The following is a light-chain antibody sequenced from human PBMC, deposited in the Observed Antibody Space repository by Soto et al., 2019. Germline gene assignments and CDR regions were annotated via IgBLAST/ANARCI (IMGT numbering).Light chain of an antibody. J-gene: IGLJ1*01. V-gene: IGLV2-14*01. CDR1: SSDVGGYNY. CDR2: EVS. CDR3: SSYTSSSTLV. Sequence: QSALTQPASVSGSPGQSITISCTGTSSDVGGYNYVSWYQQHPGEAPKLMIYEVSNRPSGVSNRFSGSKSGNTASLTISGLQAEDEADSYCSSYTSSSTLVFGTGTKVTVL.